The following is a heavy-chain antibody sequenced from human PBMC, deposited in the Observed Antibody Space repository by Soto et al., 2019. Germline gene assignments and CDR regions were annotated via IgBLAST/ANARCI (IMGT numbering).Heavy chain of an antibody. V-gene: IGHV3-21*01. CDR2: IDSSGSYP. Sequence: PGGSLRLSCAASGFTFGSYGINWVRQAPGKGPEWVSNIDSSGSYPWYADSVKGRFTISRDNAKNSFYLQMNSLRAEDTAVYYCTRDQQGPGKDPGGYFEDYWAKET. D-gene: IGHD5-12*01. CDR1: GFTFGSYG. CDR3: TRDQQGPGKDPGGYFEDY. J-gene: IGHJ4*02.